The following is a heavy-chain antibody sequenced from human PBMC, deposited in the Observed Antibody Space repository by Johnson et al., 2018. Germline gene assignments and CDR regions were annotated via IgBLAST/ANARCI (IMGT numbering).Heavy chain of an antibody. CDR1: GFTFSSYS. CDR3: ARDGQYYYDSSGYYMLRAFDI. J-gene: IGHJ3*02. CDR2: ISSSSSYI. V-gene: IGHV3-21*01. D-gene: IGHD3-22*01. Sequence: EVQLVETGGGLVKPGGSLRLSCAASGFTFSSYSMNWVRQAPGKGLEWVSSISSSSSYIYYADSVKGRFTIPRDNAKNSLYLQMNSLRAEDTAVYYCARDGQYYYDSSGYYMLRAFDIWGQGTMVTVSS.